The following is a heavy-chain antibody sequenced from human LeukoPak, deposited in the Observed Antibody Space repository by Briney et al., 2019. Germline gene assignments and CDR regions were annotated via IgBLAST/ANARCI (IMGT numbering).Heavy chain of an antibody. CDR2: ISYDGSNK. CDR1: GFTFSSYA. Sequence: PGGSLRLSCAASGFTFSSYAMHWVRQAPSKGLEWVAVISYDGSNKYYADSVKGRFTISRDNSKNTLYLQMNSLRAEDTAVYYCASGLRYGDAFDIWGQGTMVTVSS. D-gene: IGHD1-1*01. CDR3: ASGLRYGDAFDI. J-gene: IGHJ3*02. V-gene: IGHV3-30-3*01.